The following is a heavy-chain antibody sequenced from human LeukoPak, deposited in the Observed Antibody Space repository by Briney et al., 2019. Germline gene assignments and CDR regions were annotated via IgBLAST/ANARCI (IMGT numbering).Heavy chain of an antibody. D-gene: IGHD5-12*01. V-gene: IGHV4-34*01. CDR3: ASRKRWLPIDY. J-gene: IGHJ4*02. CDR2: INHSGST. CDR1: GGSFSGYY. Sequence: SETLSLTCAVYGGSFSGYYWSWIRQPPGKGLEWIGEINHSGSTNYNPSLKSRVTISVDTSKNQFSLKLSSVTAADTAVYYCASRKRWLPIDYWGQGTLVTVSS.